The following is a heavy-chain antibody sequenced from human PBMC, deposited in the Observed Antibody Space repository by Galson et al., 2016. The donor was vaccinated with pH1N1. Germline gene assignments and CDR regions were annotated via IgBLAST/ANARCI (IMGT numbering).Heavy chain of an antibody. CDR3: ARLDYGDYSGYFEY. Sequence: ALVKPTQTLTLTCTFSGFSLRTSGMCVSWIRQPPGKALEWLALLDWDDDKYYSTSLKTRPTISQDTSKNQVVLTMTNMDPVDTATYYCARLDYGDYSGYFEYWGQGTLVTVSS. V-gene: IGHV2-70*01. D-gene: IGHD4-17*01. J-gene: IGHJ4*02. CDR2: LDWDDDK. CDR1: GFSLRTSGMC.